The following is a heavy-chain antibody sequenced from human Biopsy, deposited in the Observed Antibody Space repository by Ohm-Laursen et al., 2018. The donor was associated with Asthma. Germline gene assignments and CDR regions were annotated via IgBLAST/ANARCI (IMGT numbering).Heavy chain of an antibody. V-gene: IGHV1-69*13. CDR2: IIPIFGPT. CDR3: ARGPEYVRSSGALDY. Sequence: SVKVSCKASGDSFSNYAISWVRQAPGQGLEWMGRIIPIFGPTNYAQKFQGRVTISADDSTRTAYMELSSLSSEDTALYYCARGPEYVRSSGALDYWGQGTLVTVSS. CDR1: GDSFSNYA. D-gene: IGHD2-2*01. J-gene: IGHJ4*02.